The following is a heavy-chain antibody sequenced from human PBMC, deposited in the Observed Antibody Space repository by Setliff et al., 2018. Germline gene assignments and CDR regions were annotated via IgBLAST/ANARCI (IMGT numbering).Heavy chain of an antibody. Sequence: PSETLSLTYTVSGGSISSYYWSWIRQPAGKGLEWIGRIYTSGSTNYNPSLKSRVTMSVDTSKNQFSLKLSSVTAADTAVYYCAREKGNREAPELRGLYYYYMDVWGKGTTVTVSS. J-gene: IGHJ6*03. CDR3: AREKGNREAPELRGLYYYYMDV. V-gene: IGHV4-4*07. CDR2: IYTSGST. D-gene: IGHD3-10*01. CDR1: GGSISSYY.